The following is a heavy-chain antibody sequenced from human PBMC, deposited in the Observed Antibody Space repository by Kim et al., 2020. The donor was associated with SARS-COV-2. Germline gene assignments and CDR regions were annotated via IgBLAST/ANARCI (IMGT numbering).Heavy chain of an antibody. J-gene: IGHJ1*01. V-gene: IGHV3-23*03. D-gene: IGHD2-21*02. Sequence: GGSLRLSCAASGFTFSSYAMSWVRQAPGKGLEWVSVIYSGGSSTYYADSVKGRFTISRDNSKNTLYLQMNSLRAEDTAVYYCAKDGLAYCGGDCSPRNFQHWGQGTLVTVSS. CDR2: IYSGGSST. CDR3: AKDGLAYCGGDCSPRNFQH. CDR1: GFTFSSYA.